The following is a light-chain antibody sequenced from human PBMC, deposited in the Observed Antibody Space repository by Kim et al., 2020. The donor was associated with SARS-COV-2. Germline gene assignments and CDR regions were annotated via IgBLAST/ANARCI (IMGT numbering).Light chain of an antibody. CDR2: GNS. CDR3: QSYDSSLSGSV. Sequence: RVTSTCTGRSSNIGAGYDVHWYQQLPGTAPKLLIYGNSNRPSGVPDRFSCSKSGTSASLSITGLQAEDEADYYCQSYDSSLSGSVFGGGTQLTVL. CDR1: SSNIGAGYD. J-gene: IGLJ3*02. V-gene: IGLV1-40*01.